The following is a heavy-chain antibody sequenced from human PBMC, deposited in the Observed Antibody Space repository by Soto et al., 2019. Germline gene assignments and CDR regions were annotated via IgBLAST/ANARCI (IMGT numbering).Heavy chain of an antibody. CDR2: VYYSGST. Sequence: QVQLQESGPGLVKPSETLSLTCTVSGGSVSNSYWGWIRQPPGKGLEWVAYVYYSGSTNYNPSLGSRVTTSVDKSKNQFSLKMTSVTGADTAVYYCARGRSHEWELLVQYFDYWGQGILVTVSS. D-gene: IGHD1-26*01. CDR3: ARGRSHEWELLVQYFDY. CDR1: GGSVSNSY. V-gene: IGHV4-59*02. J-gene: IGHJ4*02.